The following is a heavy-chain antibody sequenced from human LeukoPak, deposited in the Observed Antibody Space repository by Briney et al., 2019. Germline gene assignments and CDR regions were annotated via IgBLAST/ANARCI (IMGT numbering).Heavy chain of an antibody. CDR2: ISNSDGNT. V-gene: IGHV3-23*01. J-gene: IGHJ4*02. CDR1: GFTFDDYD. D-gene: IGHD1-1*01. CDR3: AKATGTLGN. Sequence: GGSLRLSCAASGFTFDDYDMSWVRQVPGKGLEWASTISNSDGNTYYADSVKGRFTISRDNSKNTLYPQMNSLTAEDTAIYYCAKATGTLGNWGQGTLVTVSS.